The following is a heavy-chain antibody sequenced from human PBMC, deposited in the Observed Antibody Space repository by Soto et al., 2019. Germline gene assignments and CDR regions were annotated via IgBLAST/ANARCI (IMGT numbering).Heavy chain of an antibody. CDR1: GYTFTSYG. Sequence: QVQLVQSGAEVKKPGASVKVSCKASGYTFTSYGISWVRQAPGQGLERMGWISAYNGNTNYAQKLQGRVTMTTDTSTSTAYMELRSLRPDDTAVYYCAAPLEGYSSSWYYFYGMDVWGLGTTVTVSS. CDR3: AAPLEGYSSSWYYFYGMDV. V-gene: IGHV1-18*01. CDR2: ISAYNGNT. J-gene: IGHJ6*02. D-gene: IGHD6-13*01.